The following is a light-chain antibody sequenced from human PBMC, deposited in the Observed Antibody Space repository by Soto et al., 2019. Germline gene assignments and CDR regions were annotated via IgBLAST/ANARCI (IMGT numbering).Light chain of an antibody. J-gene: IGLJ2*01. CDR1: SSNIGAGYD. CDR2: GNN. V-gene: IGLV1-40*01. Sequence: QSVLTQPPSVSGAPRQRVTISCTGSSSNIGAGYDVYWYQHLPGTAPKLLIYGNNNRPSGVPDRFSDSKSGTSASLAITGLQAEDEADYYCQSYDSSLSGVVFGGGTKLTVL. CDR3: QSYDSSLSGVV.